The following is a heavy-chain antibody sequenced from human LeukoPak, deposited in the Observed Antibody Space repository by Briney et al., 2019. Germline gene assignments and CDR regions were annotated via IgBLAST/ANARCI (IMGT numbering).Heavy chain of an antibody. V-gene: IGHV3-30-3*01. CDR2: ISYDGSNK. Sequence: GGSLRLSCAASGFTFSSYAMHWVRQAPGKGLEWVAVISYDGSNKYYADSVKGRFTISRDNAKNTLYLQMNSLRAEDTAVYYCAENSALEYWGQGTLVTVSS. D-gene: IGHD1/OR15-1a*01. CDR3: AENSALEY. CDR1: GFTFSSYA. J-gene: IGHJ4*02.